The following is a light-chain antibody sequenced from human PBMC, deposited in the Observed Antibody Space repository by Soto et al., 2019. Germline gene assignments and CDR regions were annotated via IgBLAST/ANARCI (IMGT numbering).Light chain of an antibody. CDR3: QQYNSYPWT. Sequence: DIQMTPFSSTPFASVGERGTITWRASQSISSWLAWYQQKPGKAPKLLIYDASSLESGVPSRFSGSGSVTEFTLTISSLQPDDFATYYCQQYNSYPWTFGQGTKVDIK. CDR1: QSISSW. J-gene: IGKJ1*01. V-gene: IGKV1-5*01. CDR2: DAS.